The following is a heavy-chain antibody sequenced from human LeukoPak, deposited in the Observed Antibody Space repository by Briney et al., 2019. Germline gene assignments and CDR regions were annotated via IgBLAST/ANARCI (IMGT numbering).Heavy chain of an antibody. Sequence: SETPSLTCAVYGGSFSGYYWSWIRQPPGKGLEWIGEINHSGSTNYNPSLKSRVTISVDTSKNQFSLKLSSVTAADTAVYYCARGGGGYCSSTSCHPFDYWGQGTLVTVSS. CDR3: ARGGGGYCSSTSCHPFDY. V-gene: IGHV4-34*01. CDR2: INHSGST. J-gene: IGHJ4*02. D-gene: IGHD2-2*01. CDR1: GGSFSGYY.